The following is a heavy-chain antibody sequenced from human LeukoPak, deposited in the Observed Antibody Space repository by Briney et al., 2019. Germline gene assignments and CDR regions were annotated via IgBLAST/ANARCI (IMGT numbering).Heavy chain of an antibody. CDR1: GFTFSSYS. J-gene: IGHJ3*02. Sequence: PGGSLRLSCAASGFTFSSYSMNWVRQAPGKGLEWVSSISSSSSYIYYADSVKGRFTISRDNAKNSLYLQVNSLRAEDTAVYYCARTTYYYDSSGYSAFDIWGQGTMVTVSS. D-gene: IGHD3-22*01. CDR2: ISSSSSYI. V-gene: IGHV3-21*01. CDR3: ARTTYYYDSSGYSAFDI.